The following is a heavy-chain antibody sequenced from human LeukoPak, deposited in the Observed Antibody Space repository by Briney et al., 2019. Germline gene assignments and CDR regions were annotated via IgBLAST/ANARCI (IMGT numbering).Heavy chain of an antibody. D-gene: IGHD3-22*01. CDR1: GFTVSSNY. V-gene: IGHV3-53*01. J-gene: IGHJ4*02. CDR3: AKDRATMMGVIRTTPRGQFDY. CDR2: IYNDGGT. Sequence: PGGSLRLSCAASGFTVSSNYMSWVRQGPGKGLEWVALIYNDGGTHYTDSVKGRFTISRDTSRNTLFLQMNSLRVEDSAMYYCAKDRATMMGVIRTTPRGQFDYWGQGTLVTVSS.